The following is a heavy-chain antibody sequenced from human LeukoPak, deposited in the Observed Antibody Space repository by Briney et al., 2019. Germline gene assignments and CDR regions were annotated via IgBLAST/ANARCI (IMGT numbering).Heavy chain of an antibody. D-gene: IGHD3-9*01. CDR3: ARLQPRYFNDY. Sequence: KSSETLSLTCAVSGGSISSYYWSWIRQPAGKGLEWIGRIYTSGSTNYNPSLKSRVTISVDTSKNQFSLKLSSVTAADTAVYYCARLQPRYFNDYWGQGTLVTVSS. CDR2: IYTSGST. CDR1: GGSISSYY. J-gene: IGHJ4*02. V-gene: IGHV4-4*07.